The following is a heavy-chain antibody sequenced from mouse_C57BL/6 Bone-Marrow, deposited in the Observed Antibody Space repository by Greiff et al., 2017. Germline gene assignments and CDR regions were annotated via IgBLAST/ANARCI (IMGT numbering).Heavy chain of an antibody. Sequence: EVKVVESGGGLVQSGRSLRLSCATSGFTFSDFYMEWVRQAPGKGLEWIAASRNKANDYTTEYSASVKGRFIVSRDTSQSILYLQMNALRAEDTAIYYCARDADYDGLFAYWGQGTLVTVSA. V-gene: IGHV7-1*01. CDR2: SRNKANDYTT. D-gene: IGHD2-4*01. CDR1: GFTFSDFY. CDR3: ARDADYDGLFAY. J-gene: IGHJ3*01.